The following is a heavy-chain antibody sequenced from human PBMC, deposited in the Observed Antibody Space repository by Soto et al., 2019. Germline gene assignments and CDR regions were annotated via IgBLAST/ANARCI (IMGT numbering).Heavy chain of an antibody. Sequence: SETLSLTCTVSGGSISSSSYYWGWIRQPPGKGLEWIGSIYYSGSTYYNPSLKSRVTISVDTSKNQFSLKLSSVTAADTAVYYCARHFEGQQLWGGFDYWGQGTLVTVSS. V-gene: IGHV4-39*01. CDR3: ARHFEGQQLWGGFDY. D-gene: IGHD6-13*01. CDR1: GGSISSSSYY. CDR2: IYYSGST. J-gene: IGHJ4*02.